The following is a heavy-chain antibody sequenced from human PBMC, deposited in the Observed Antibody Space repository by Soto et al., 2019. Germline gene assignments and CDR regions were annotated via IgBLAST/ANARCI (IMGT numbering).Heavy chain of an antibody. CDR1: GYSFTSYW. D-gene: IGHD4-4*01. Sequence: GESLKISCKGSGYSFTSYWIGWVRQMPGKGLEWMGIIYPGDSDTRYSPSFQGQVTTSADKSISTAYLQWSSLKASDTAMYYCARTTTVTTLNYYYYYGMDVWGQGTTVTVSS. V-gene: IGHV5-51*01. J-gene: IGHJ6*02. CDR2: IYPGDSDT. CDR3: ARTTTVTTLNYYYYYGMDV.